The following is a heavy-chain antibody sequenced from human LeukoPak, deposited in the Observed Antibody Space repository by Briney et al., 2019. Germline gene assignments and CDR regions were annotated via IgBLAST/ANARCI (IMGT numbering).Heavy chain of an antibody. D-gene: IGHD1-26*01. J-gene: IGHJ3*02. CDR3: ARARSGSYSAFDI. CDR2: ISSSSSYI. CDR1: AFTFSSYS. Sequence: PGGSLRPSCAASAFTFSSYSTNWVRQAPGKGMEWVSSISSSSSYIYYADSVKGRFTISRDNAKNSLYLQMNSLRAEDTAVYYCARARSGSYSAFDIWGQGTMVTVSS. V-gene: IGHV3-21*01.